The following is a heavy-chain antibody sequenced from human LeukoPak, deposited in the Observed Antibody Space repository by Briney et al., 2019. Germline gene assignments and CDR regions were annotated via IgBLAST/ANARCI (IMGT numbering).Heavy chain of an antibody. J-gene: IGHJ3*02. CDR1: GFTFSSYA. V-gene: IGHV3-23*01. CDR3: AKLRRGYGSGSYVFFDAFDI. Sequence: GGSLRLSCAASGFTFSSYAMSWVRQAPGKGLEWVSAISGSGVTTYYADSVKGRFTISRDNSKNTLYLQMNSLRAEDTAVYYCAKLRRGYGSGSYVFFDAFDIWGQGTMVTVSS. D-gene: IGHD3-10*01. CDR2: ISGSGVTT.